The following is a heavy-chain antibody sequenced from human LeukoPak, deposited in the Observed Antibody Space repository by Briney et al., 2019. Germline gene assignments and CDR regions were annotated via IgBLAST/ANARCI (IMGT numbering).Heavy chain of an antibody. CDR1: GFTFSSYA. V-gene: IGHV3-23*01. J-gene: IGHJ1*01. CDR2: ISGSGGST. Sequence: GGSLRLSCAASGFTFSSYAMSWVRQAPGKGLEWVSAISGSGGSTYYADSVKGRFTISRDNSKNTLYLQRNSLRAEDTAVYYCAKRRGSSWYPRAGFQHWGQGTLVTVSS. D-gene: IGHD6-13*01. CDR3: AKRRGSSWYPRAGFQH.